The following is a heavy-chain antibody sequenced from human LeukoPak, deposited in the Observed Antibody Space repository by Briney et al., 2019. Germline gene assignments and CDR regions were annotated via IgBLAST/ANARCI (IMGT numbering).Heavy chain of an antibody. D-gene: IGHD5-24*01. CDR2: IIPILGTA. CDR1: GGTFSSYA. CDR3: ARVPGRWLQYYFDY. V-gene: IGHV1-69*01. Sequence: GSSVKVSCKASGGTFSSYAISWVRQAPGQGLEWMGGIIPILGTANYAQKFQGRVTITADESTSTAYMELSSLRSEDTAVYYCARVPGRWLQYYFDYWGQGTLVTVSS. J-gene: IGHJ4*02.